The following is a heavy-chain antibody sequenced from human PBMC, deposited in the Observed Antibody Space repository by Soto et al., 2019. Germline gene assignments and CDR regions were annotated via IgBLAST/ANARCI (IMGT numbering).Heavy chain of an antibody. D-gene: IGHD1-1*01. J-gene: IGHJ4*02. CDR1: GFTFSSYD. CDR2: MSFDGSNK. CDR3: ANSGTYIVDY. Sequence: GGSLRLSCAASGFTFSSYDMHWVRQAPGQGLEWVASMSFDGSNKYYAASVRGRFTISRDNSKNTLSLQMNSLRIEDTAVYYCANSGTYIVDYWGQGALVTVSS. V-gene: IGHV3-30-3*01.